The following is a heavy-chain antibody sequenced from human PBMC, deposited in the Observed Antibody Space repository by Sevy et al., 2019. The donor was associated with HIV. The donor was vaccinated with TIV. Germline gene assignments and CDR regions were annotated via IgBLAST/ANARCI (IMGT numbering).Heavy chain of an antibody. J-gene: IGHJ6*02. D-gene: IGHD4-17*01. V-gene: IGHV4-61*01. CDR3: ARDNKHTVTNYYYYGMDV. Sequence: SETRSLTCTVSGGSVSSGSYYWSWIRQPPGKGLEWIGYIYYSGSTNYNPSLKSRVTISVDTSKNQFSLKLSSVTAADTAVYYCARDNKHTVTNYYYYGMDVWGQGTTVTVSS. CDR2: IYYSGST. CDR1: GGSVSSGSYY.